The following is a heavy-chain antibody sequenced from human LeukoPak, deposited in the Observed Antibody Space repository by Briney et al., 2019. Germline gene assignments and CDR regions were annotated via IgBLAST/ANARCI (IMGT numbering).Heavy chain of an antibody. CDR2: IRYDGSNK. CDR3: ARDQGSGWYYFDY. J-gene: IGHJ4*02. CDR1: GFTFSSYG. V-gene: IGHV3-30*02. Sequence: GGSLRLSCAASGFTFSSYGMHWVRQAPGKGLEWVAFIRYDGSNKYYADSVKGRFTISRDNSKNTLYLQMNSLRAEDTAVYHCARDQGSGWYYFDYWGQGTLVTVSS. D-gene: IGHD6-19*01.